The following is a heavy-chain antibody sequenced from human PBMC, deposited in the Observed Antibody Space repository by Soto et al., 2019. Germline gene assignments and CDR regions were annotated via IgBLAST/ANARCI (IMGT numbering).Heavy chain of an antibody. CDR2: IWYDGSNK. V-gene: IGHV3-33*01. J-gene: IGHJ3*02. CDR3: AIPYYDILTGYYNPAAIDAFDI. D-gene: IGHD3-9*01. Sequence: PGGSLRLSCAASGFTFSSYGMHWVRQAPGKGLEWVAVIWYDGSNKYYADSVKGRFTISRDNSKNTLYLQMNSLRAEDTAVYYCAIPYYDILTGYYNPAAIDAFDIWGQGTMVTVSS. CDR1: GFTFSSYG.